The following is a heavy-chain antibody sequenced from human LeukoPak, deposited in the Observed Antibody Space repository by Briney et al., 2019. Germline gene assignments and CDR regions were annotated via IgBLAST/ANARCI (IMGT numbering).Heavy chain of an antibody. Sequence: GGSLRLSCAASGFTFSSYSMNRVRQAPGKGLERVSSITCCSIYIYYAYSVKGQFTISRDNAKNSLYLQMNSLRAEDTAVYYCVRSDSSGYYFEYWGQGTLVTVSS. CDR1: GFTFSSYS. D-gene: IGHD3-22*01. J-gene: IGHJ4*02. CDR2: ITCCSIYI. CDR3: VRSDSSGYYFEY. V-gene: IGHV3-21*01.